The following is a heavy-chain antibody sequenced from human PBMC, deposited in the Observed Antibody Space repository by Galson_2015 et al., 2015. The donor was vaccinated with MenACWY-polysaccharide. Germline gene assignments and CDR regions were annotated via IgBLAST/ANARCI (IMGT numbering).Heavy chain of an antibody. D-gene: IGHD2-8*02. V-gene: IGHV3-23*01. CDR3: GKGGRNFPLVVDAISY. CDR2: VSGGALDT. CDR1: GFRFDNFA. J-gene: IGHJ4*02. Sequence: SLRLSCAASGFRFDNFAMTWVRQAPGKGLEWVAGVSGGALDTYYAESVKGRFTISRDNSKNTLYLQMNSLRVEDTAVYYCGKGGRNFPLVVDAISYWGQGTLVSVSS.